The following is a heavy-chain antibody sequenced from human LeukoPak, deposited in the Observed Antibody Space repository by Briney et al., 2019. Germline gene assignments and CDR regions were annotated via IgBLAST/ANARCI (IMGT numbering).Heavy chain of an antibody. CDR3: ARVTGYCSGGSCYGDAYFDY. V-gene: IGHV4-30-2*01. D-gene: IGHD2-15*01. CDR1: AGSIRRFF. Sequence: SETLSLTCTVSAGSIRRFFWSWIRQPPGKGLEWIGYIYHSGSTYYNPSLKSRVTISVDRSKNQFSLKLSSVTAADTAVYYCARVTGYCSGGSCYGDAYFDYWGQGTLVTVSS. J-gene: IGHJ4*02. CDR2: IYHSGST.